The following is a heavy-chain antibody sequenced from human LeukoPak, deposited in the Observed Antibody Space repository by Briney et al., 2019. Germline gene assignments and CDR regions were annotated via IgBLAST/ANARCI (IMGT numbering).Heavy chain of an antibody. V-gene: IGHV3-30*18. CDR3: AQDVPIERVPGFGPGY. Sequence: PGGSLRLSCRASRFSFSDYDMHWVRQAPGKGLEWVAVISYDGSNKYYADSVKGRFTISRDNSKNTVYLQMNSLTTEDTAVYFCAQDVPIERVPGFGPGYWGQGTLVTVSS. CDR1: RFSFSDYD. D-gene: IGHD3-16*01. CDR2: ISYDGSNK. J-gene: IGHJ4*02.